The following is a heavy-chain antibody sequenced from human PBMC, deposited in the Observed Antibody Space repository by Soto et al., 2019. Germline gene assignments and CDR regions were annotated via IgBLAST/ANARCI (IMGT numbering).Heavy chain of an antibody. CDR2: ISYDGSNK. J-gene: IGHJ4*02. D-gene: IGHD3-3*01. Sequence: PGGSLRLSCAASGFTFSSYGMHWVRQAPGKGLEWVAVISYDGSNKYYADSVKGRFTISRDNSKNTLYLQMNSLRAEDTAVYYCAKDRGTRITIFGPSDYWGQGTLVTVSS. V-gene: IGHV3-30*18. CDR1: GFTFSSYG. CDR3: AKDRGTRITIFGPSDY.